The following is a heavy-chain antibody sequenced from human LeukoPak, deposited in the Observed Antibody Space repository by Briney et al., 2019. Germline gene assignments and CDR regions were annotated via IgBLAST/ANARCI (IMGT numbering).Heavy chain of an antibody. CDR1: GFTFDDYD. V-gene: IGHV3-20*04. CDR3: ARGRYCSSTSCYAALFDY. J-gene: IGHJ4*02. Sequence: PGGSLRLSCAASGFTFDDYDMSWVRQVPGKGLEWVSGITWNGDKTGYADSVKGRFTISRDNAKNSLYLQMNSLRAEDTAVYYCARGRYCSSTSCYAALFDYWGQGTLVTVSS. CDR2: ITWNGDKT. D-gene: IGHD2-2*01.